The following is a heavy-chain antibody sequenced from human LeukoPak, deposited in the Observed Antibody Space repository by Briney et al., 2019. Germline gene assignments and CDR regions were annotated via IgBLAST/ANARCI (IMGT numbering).Heavy chain of an antibody. CDR2: ISYDGSNK. CDR3: ARDPLTMVRGATPYYFDY. V-gene: IGHV3-30-3*01. D-gene: IGHD3-10*01. J-gene: IGHJ4*02. CDR1: GFTFSSYA. Sequence: PGGSLRLSCAASGFTFSSYAMHWVRQAPGKGLEWVAVISYDGSNKYYADSVKGRFTISRDNSKNTLYLQMNSLRAEDTAVYYCARDPLTMVRGATPYYFDYWGQGTLVTVSS.